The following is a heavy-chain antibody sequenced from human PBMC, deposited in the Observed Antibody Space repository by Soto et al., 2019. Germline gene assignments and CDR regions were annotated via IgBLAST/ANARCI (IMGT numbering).Heavy chain of an antibody. CDR1: GGTFSNYA. CDR3: ATDRRTPMYYYGMDV. J-gene: IGHJ6*02. D-gene: IGHD2-2*01. V-gene: IGHV1-69*06. CDR2: IIPIFGTA. Sequence: SVKVSCKASGGTFSNYAISWVRQAPGQGLEWMGGIIPIFGTANYAQKFQGRVTITADKSTSTAYMELSSLRSEDTAVYYCATDRRTPMYYYGMDVWGQGTTVTVSS.